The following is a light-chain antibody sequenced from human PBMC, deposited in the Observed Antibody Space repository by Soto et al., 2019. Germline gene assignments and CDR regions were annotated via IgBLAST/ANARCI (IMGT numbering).Light chain of an antibody. CDR2: KAS. V-gene: IGKV1-5*03. J-gene: IGKJ1*01. CDR1: QTISSW. CDR3: QHYNSYSEA. Sequence: DIQMTQSPSTRFGSVGDRVIVTCRASQTISSWLACYQQIPGKAPKLLIYKASTLKSGVPSRFSGSGSGTEFTLTISSLQPDDFATYYCQHYNSYSEAVGQGTKVEIK.